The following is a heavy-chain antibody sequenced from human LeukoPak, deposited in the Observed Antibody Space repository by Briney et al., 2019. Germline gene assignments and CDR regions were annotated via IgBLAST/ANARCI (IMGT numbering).Heavy chain of an antibody. CDR3: ARAPTDAFDI. Sequence: PGGXLRLSCAASGFTFSSYSMNWVRQAPGKGLEGVSSISSSSSYIYYADSVKGGFTISRDKAKKSLYLQMNSLRAEDTAVYYCARAPTDAFDIWGQGTMVTVSS. J-gene: IGHJ3*02. CDR2: ISSSSSYI. CDR1: GFTFSSYS. V-gene: IGHV3-21*01.